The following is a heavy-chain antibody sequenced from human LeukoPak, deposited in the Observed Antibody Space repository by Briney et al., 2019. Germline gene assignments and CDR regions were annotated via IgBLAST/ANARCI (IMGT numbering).Heavy chain of an antibody. D-gene: IGHD5-12*01. CDR3: ARGGDSGSYNWFDP. Sequence: SETLSLTCTVSGGSISSYYWSWIRQPPGKGLEWIGYIYYSGSTNYNPSLKSRVTISVDTSKNQFSLKLSSVTAADTAVYYCARGGDSGSYNWFDPWGQGTLVTVSS. CDR1: GGSISSYY. V-gene: IGHV4-59*01. J-gene: IGHJ5*02. CDR2: IYYSGST.